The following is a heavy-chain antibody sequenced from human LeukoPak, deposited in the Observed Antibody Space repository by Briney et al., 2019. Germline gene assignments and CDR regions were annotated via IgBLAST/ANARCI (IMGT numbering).Heavy chain of an antibody. Sequence: GESRKISCKGSGYSFTNYWIGWVRQMPGKGLEWTGITYPGDSDVRYSPSFQGQVTISADKSISTAYLQWSSLKASDTAMYYCARGPRYFDPWGQGTLVTVSS. CDR3: ARGPRYFDP. J-gene: IGHJ5*02. CDR1: GYSFTNYW. V-gene: IGHV5-51*01. D-gene: IGHD2-15*01. CDR2: TYPGDSDV.